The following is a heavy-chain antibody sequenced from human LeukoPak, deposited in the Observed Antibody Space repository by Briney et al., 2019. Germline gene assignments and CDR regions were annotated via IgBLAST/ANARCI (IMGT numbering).Heavy chain of an antibody. Sequence: PGGSLRLSCAASGFTFSSYSMSWVRQAPGKGLEWISAISGSDGSTYYADSVKGRFTISRDSSKNTLYLQMNSLRAEDTAIYYCAEEGAHTWDYWGQGTLVTVSS. V-gene: IGHV3-23*01. D-gene: IGHD2/OR15-2a*01. CDR1: GFTFSSYS. CDR3: AEEGAHTWDY. J-gene: IGHJ4*02. CDR2: ISGSDGST.